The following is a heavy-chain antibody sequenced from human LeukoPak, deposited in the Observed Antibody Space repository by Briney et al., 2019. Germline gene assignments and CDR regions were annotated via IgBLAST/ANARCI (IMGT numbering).Heavy chain of an antibody. CDR3: ARTDYDLLTGYIATFDY. D-gene: IGHD3-9*01. Sequence: SETLSLTCNVSGGSISSYYWSWIRQPPGKGLEWIGYIYHSESTDYNPSLKSRVTISVDRSKNQFSLKLSSVTAADTAVYYCARTDYDLLTGYIATFDYWGQGTLVTVSS. J-gene: IGHJ4*02. V-gene: IGHV4-4*09. CDR1: GGSISSYY. CDR2: IYHSEST.